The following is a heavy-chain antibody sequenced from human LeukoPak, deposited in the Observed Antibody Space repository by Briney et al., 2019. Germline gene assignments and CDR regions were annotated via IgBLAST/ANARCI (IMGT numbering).Heavy chain of an antibody. CDR1: GGSFSGYY. CDR2: INHSAST. Sequence: PSETLSLTCAVYGGSFSGYYWSWIRQPPGKGLEWIGEINHSASTNYNPSLKSRVTISVDTSKNQFSLKLSSVTAADTAVYYCARAWGSGWPLDYWGQGTLVTVSS. D-gene: IGHD6-19*01. V-gene: IGHV4-34*01. CDR3: ARAWGSGWPLDY. J-gene: IGHJ4*02.